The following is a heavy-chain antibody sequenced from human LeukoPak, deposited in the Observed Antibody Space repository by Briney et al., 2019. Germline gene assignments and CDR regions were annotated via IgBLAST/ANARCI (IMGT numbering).Heavy chain of an antibody. Sequence: QSGGSLRLSCAASGLPFSSCWMSWVRQAPGKGLEWVANIKQDGSEKYYVDSVRGRFSISRDNAKNSVHLQMDSLRAEDTAVYYCATKVGDCSTIIYYAQFDYWGQGALVTVSS. D-gene: IGHD2-2*01. CDR2: IKQDGSEK. CDR1: GLPFSSCW. J-gene: IGHJ4*02. CDR3: ATKVGDCSTIIYYAQFDY. V-gene: IGHV3-7*01.